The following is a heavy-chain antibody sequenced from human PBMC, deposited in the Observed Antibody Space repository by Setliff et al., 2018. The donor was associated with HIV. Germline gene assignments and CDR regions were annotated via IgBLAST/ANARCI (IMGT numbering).Heavy chain of an antibody. D-gene: IGHD3-10*01. CDR1: GCSITRTPYY. CDR2: IHHSGTA. CDR3: ARLSGGMVPNY. V-gene: IGHV4-39*01. Sequence: SETLSLTCTVSGCSITRTPYYWGWIRQPPGKGLEWIGSIHHSGTAYDNPSLKSRVTISVDPSKNQILLRLSSVTAADTAVYYCARLSGGMVPNYWGQGTLVTVS. J-gene: IGHJ4*02.